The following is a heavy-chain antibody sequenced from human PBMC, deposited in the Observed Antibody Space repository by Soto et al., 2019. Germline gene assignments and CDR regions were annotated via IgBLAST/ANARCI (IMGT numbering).Heavy chain of an antibody. J-gene: IGHJ6*02. D-gene: IGHD4-17*01. Sequence: QVQLVESGGGVVQPGRSLRLSCVVSGFSFSRYAMHWVRQAPGKGLEWVADISYDGSNKDYADSVKGRLTISRDNSKNTVYLQMNSLRAEDTAVFYCARDQTYGGCPFGIDVWGQGTTVTVSS. V-gene: IGHV3-30-3*01. CDR3: ARDQTYGGCPFGIDV. CDR1: GFSFSRYA. CDR2: ISYDGSNK.